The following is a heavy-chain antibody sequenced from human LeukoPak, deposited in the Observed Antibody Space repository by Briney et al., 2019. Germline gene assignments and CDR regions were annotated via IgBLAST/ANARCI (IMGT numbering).Heavy chain of an antibody. V-gene: IGHV4-59*06. CDR2: IYYSGST. Sequence: SETLSLTCTVSGGSISSYYWSWIRQHPGKGLEWIGYIYYSGSTYYNPSLKSRVTISVDTSKNQFSLKLSSVTAADTAVYYCARGHYDILTGPTGAFDYWGQGTLVTVSS. J-gene: IGHJ4*02. CDR3: ARGHYDILTGPTGAFDY. CDR1: GGSISSYY. D-gene: IGHD3-9*01.